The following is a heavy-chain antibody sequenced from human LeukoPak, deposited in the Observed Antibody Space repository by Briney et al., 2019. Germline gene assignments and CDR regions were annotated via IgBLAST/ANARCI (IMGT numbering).Heavy chain of an antibody. CDR3: AKTFTSGWLLGDY. J-gene: IGHJ4*02. V-gene: IGHV1-2*06. CDR1: GYAFINYY. D-gene: IGHD6-19*01. CDR2: INPTSGGT. Sequence: ASVRVSCKGSGYAFINYYIHWVRQAPGQGLAWMGRINPTSGGTNYAQKFQGRVTMTRDTSISTAYMELSSLRSDNTAVYYCAKTFTSGWLLGDYWGQGTLVTVSS.